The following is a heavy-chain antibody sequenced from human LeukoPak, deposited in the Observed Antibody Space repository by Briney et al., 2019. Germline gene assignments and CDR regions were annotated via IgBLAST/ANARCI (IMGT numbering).Heavy chain of an antibody. V-gene: IGHV3-21*01. CDR2: ISSSGNYR. Sequence: PGGSLRLSCAASGFSFSTYTMIWFRQAPGKALEWVSSISSSGNYRDFADSVKDRFTISRDNAQKSLYLQMNSLRAEDTAVYYCTGEYIRGMADYWGQGTVVIISS. CDR3: TGEYIRGMADY. J-gene: IGHJ4*02. D-gene: IGHD6-13*01. CDR1: GFSFSTYT.